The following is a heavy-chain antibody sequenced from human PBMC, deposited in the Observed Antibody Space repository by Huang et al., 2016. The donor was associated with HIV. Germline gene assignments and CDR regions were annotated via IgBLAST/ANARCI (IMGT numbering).Heavy chain of an antibody. Sequence: QLQLQESGPGQVKPSETLSLTGTVSGDFISSPNYYWGCIRQSPGKGLEWVGSVYKSGRSNYNPTLKIRGTVAVDTSRNQFSLVLNSVIAADTAIYYCASQHIGAAATWFWGRGTQVAVSS. CDR1: GDFISSPNYY. CDR2: VYKSGRS. CDR3: ASQHIGAAATWF. J-gene: IGHJ4*02. V-gene: IGHV4-39*01. D-gene: IGHD6-13*01.